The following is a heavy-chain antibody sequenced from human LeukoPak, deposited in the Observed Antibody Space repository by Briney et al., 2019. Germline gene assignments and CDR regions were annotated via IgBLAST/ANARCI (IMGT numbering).Heavy chain of an antibody. CDR2: IYSSGST. V-gene: IGHV4-4*02. CDR1: GGSISSSNW. J-gene: IGHJ5*02. D-gene: IGHD2-21*02. CDR3: ARGVPTATARWFDP. Sequence: SGTLSLTCAVSGGSISSSNWWSWVRQPPGKGPEWIGYIYSSGSTNYNPSLKSRVTISVDTSKNQFSLMVSSVTAADTALYYCARGVPTATARWFDPWGQGTLVTVSS.